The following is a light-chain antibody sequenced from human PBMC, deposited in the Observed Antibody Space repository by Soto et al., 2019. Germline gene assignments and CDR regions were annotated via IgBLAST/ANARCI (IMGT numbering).Light chain of an antibody. CDR1: QSVSSN. J-gene: IGKJ3*01. V-gene: IGKV3-15*01. Sequence: EIVMTQSPATLSVSLGERATLSCRASQSVSSNLAWYQQKPCQAPRLLIYGASTRATGIPARFSGSGSGTEFTLTISSLQSEDFAVYYCQQYNNWPFTFGPGTKVDIK. CDR3: QQYNNWPFT. CDR2: GAS.